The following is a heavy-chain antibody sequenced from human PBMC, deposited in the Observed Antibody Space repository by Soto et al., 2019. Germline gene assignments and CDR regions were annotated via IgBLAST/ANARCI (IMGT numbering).Heavy chain of an antibody. D-gene: IGHD4-17*01. CDR3: ARDYAKGAFDY. CDR2: IWYDGSNK. J-gene: IGHJ4*02. Sequence: QVQLVESGGGVVQPGRSLRLSCAASGFTFSSYGIHWVRQAPGKGLEWVAVIWYDGSNKYYADSVKGRFTISRDNSKNTLYLQMHSLRAEDTAVYYCARDYAKGAFDYWGQGTLVTVSS. CDR1: GFTFSSYG. V-gene: IGHV3-33*01.